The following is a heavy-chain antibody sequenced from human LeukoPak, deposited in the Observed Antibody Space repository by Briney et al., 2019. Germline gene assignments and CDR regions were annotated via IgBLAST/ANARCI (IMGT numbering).Heavy chain of an antibody. J-gene: IGHJ3*02. Sequence: ASVKVSCKASGCTFSSYAINWVRQATGQGLEWMGWMNPNSGNTGYAQKFQGRVTITRNTSISTAYMELSSLRSEDTAVYYCARVLSGVAPDAFDIWRQGTMVTVSS. V-gene: IGHV1-8*03. D-gene: IGHD3-3*01. CDR3: ARVLSGVAPDAFDI. CDR1: GCTFSSYA. CDR2: MNPNSGNT.